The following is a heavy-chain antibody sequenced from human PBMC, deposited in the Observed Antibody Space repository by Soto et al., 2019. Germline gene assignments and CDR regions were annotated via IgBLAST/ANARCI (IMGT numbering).Heavy chain of an antibody. CDR2: INPSGGST. D-gene: IGHD3-9*01. J-gene: IGHJ6*02. Sequence: ASVKVSCKASGDTFTSYYIHWVRQAPGQRLEWMGIINPSGGSTSYAQKFQGRVTMTRDTSTSTVYMELSSLRSEDTAVYYCARVPERYDILTGSYYYYGMDVWGQGTTVTVSS. CDR3: ARVPERYDILTGSYYYYGMDV. CDR1: GDTFTSYY. V-gene: IGHV1-46*01.